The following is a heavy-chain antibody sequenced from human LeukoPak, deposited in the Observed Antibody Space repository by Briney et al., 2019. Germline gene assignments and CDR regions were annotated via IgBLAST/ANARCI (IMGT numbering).Heavy chain of an antibody. J-gene: IGHJ4*02. D-gene: IGHD3-3*01. CDR3: VRDQFFSFDY. CDR1: GFTFSSYA. CDR2: ISGSGGST. V-gene: IGHV3-23*01. Sequence: GGSLRLSCAASGFTFSSYAMSWVRQAPGKGLEWVSAISGSGGSTYYADSVKGRFTISRDNAKNSLYLQMNSLRDEDTAVYYCVRDQFFSFDYWGQGTLVTVSS.